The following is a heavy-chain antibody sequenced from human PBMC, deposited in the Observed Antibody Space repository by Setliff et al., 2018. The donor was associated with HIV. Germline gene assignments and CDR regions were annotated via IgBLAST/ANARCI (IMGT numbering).Heavy chain of an antibody. CDR2: INPNSGAT. CDR1: GYTFSGYY. J-gene: IGHJ5*02. V-gene: IGHV1-2*02. Sequence: GASVKVSCKASGYTFSGYYLHWVRRAPGQGLEWLGWINPNSGATNYAQNFQGRVTMTRDTSISTAYMDLGSLTSDDTAVYYCALASIVSTARWNHWGRGTLVTVSS. D-gene: IGHD1-26*01. CDR3: ALASIVSTARWNH.